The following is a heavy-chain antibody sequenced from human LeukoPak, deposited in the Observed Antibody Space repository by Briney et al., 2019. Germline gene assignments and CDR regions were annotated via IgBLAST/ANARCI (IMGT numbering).Heavy chain of an antibody. CDR2: ISTSSTTI. J-gene: IGHJ3*02. D-gene: IGHD1-26*01. Sequence: AGGSLRLSCAASGFTFSSYSMNWVRQAPGKGLEWVSYISTSSTTIYYADSVKGRFTISRDNAKNSLYLQMNSLRDEDTAVYYCARDTGGSHYDAFDIWGQGTMVSVSS. V-gene: IGHV3-48*02. CDR3: ARDTGGSHYDAFDI. CDR1: GFTFSSYS.